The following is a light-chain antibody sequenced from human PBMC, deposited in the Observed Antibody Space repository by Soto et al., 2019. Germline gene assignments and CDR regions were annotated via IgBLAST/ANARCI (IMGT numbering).Light chain of an antibody. CDR3: QRYNNWPLT. CDR2: DTS. CDR1: QSVSSSY. J-gene: IGKJ4*01. V-gene: IGKV3-15*01. Sequence: EILLTQSPGTLSLSPGERATLSCRASQSVSSSYLAWYQHKPGQTPRLLIYDTSTRATGVPARFSGSRSGTEFTLTINSLQSEDFAVYYCQRYNNWPLTFGGGTKVDIK.